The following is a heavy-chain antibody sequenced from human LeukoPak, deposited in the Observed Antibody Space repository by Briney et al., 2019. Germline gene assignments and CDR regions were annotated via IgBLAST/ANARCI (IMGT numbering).Heavy chain of an antibody. CDR3: AIGIPAAGTFDC. CDR2: INPNSGGT. Sequence: ASVKVSCKASGYTFTDYYMQWVRQAPGQGLEWMGRINPNSGGTNYAQKFQGRVTMTGDTSISTAYMDLSSLRSDDTAVYYCAIGIPAAGTFDCWGQGTLVTVSS. D-gene: IGHD6-13*01. V-gene: IGHV1-2*06. CDR1: GYTFTDYY. J-gene: IGHJ4*02.